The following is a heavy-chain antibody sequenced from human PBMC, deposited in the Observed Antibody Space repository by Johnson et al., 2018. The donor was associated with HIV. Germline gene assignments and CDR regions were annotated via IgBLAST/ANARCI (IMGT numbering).Heavy chain of an antibody. CDR3: TTDPTSILWFREVGRDAFDI. J-gene: IGHJ3*02. CDR1: GFTFSSYG. CDR2: IWYDGSNK. D-gene: IGHD3-10*01. Sequence: VQLVESGGGVVQPGRSLRLSCAASGFTFSSYGMHWVRQAPGKGLEWVAVIWYDGSNKYYADSVKGRFTISRDNSKNTLYLQMNSLKTEDTAVYYCTTDPTSILWFREVGRDAFDIWGQGTMVTVSS. V-gene: IGHV3-33*01.